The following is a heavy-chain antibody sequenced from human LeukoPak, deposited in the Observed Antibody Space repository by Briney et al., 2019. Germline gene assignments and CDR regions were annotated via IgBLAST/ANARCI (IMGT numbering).Heavy chain of an antibody. Sequence: PSETLSLTCTVSGGFISSYYWSWIRQPPGKGLEWIGYIYYSGSTNYNPSLKSRVTISVDTSKNQFSLKLSSVTAADTAVYYCARIVRGSGWSRVDAFDIWGQGTMVTVSS. CDR3: ARIVRGSGWSRVDAFDI. V-gene: IGHV4-59*01. CDR2: IYYSGST. CDR1: GGFISSYY. D-gene: IGHD6-19*01. J-gene: IGHJ3*02.